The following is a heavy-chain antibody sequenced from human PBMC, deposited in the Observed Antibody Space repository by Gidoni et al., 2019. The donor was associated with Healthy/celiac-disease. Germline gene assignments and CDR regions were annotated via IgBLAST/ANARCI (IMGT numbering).Heavy chain of an antibody. V-gene: IGHV3-23*01. J-gene: IGHJ3*02. CDR3: AKDLSGATHAFDI. CDR2: IRGSGGST. D-gene: IGHD1-26*01. CDR1: GFTFSSYA. Sequence: EVQLLESGGGLVQPGGSLRLSCAASGFTFSSYAMSWVRQAPGKGLEWVSAIRGSGGSTYYADSVKGRFTISRDNSKNTLYLQMNSLRAEDTAVYYCAKDLSGATHAFDIWGQGTMVTVSS.